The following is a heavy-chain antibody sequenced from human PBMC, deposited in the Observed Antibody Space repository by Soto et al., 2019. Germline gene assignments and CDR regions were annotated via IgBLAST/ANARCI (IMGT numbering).Heavy chain of an antibody. V-gene: IGHV3-48*02. CDR3: ARDKDYYPTVTPDY. J-gene: IGHJ4*02. Sequence: EVQLVESGGGLVQPGGSLRLSCAASGFTFSSYSMNWVRQAPGKGLEWVSYSSSSSSTIYYADSVKGRFTISRDNAKNSLYLQMNSLRDEDTAVYYWARDKDYYPTVTPDYWGQGTLVTVSS. CDR2: SSSSSSTI. CDR1: GFTFSSYS. D-gene: IGHD4-17*01.